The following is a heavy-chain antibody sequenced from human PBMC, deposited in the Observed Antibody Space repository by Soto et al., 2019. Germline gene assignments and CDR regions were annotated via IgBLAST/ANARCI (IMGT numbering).Heavy chain of an antibody. V-gene: IGHV1-69*13. D-gene: IGHD6-13*01. CDR3: SRLDSSQVDFYY. CDR2: IIPIFGTA. J-gene: IGHJ4*02. CDR1: GCTFSSYS. Sequence: SVKLSCKASGCTFSSYSISWVRQAPGQGLEWMGGIIPIFGTANYAQKFQGRVTITADESTSTAYMELSSLRSEDTAVYYCSRLDSSQVDFYYCSQGTLDTVSS.